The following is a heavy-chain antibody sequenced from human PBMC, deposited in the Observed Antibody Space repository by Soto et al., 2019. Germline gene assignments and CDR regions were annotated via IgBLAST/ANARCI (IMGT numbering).Heavy chain of an antibody. CDR3: AKVPPYIVVVPAAMAY. V-gene: IGHV3-23*01. J-gene: IGHJ4*02. D-gene: IGHD2-2*01. CDR1: GFTFSSYA. Sequence: GGSLRLSCAASGFTFSSYAMSWVRQAPGKGLEWVSAISGSGGSTYYADSVKGRFTISRDNSKNTLYLQMNSLRAEDTAVYYCAKVPPYIVVVPAAMAYWGQGTLVTVSS. CDR2: ISGSGGST.